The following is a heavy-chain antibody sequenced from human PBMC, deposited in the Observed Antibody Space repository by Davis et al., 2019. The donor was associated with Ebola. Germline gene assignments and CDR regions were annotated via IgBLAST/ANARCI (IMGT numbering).Heavy chain of an antibody. D-gene: IGHD3-22*01. J-gene: IGHJ4*02. CDR2: YYYTGST. CDR3: ARGDSYYDPSGYYAGPEAPDH. CDR1: GGSIRNYY. Sequence: SETLSLTCTVSGGSIRNYYWSWIRQPPGKGLEWIGYYYYTGSTYYNPSLKSRVSISVDTSKNQFSLKLSSVTAADTAVYYCARGDSYYDPSGYYAGPEAPDHWGQGTLVSVSS. V-gene: IGHV4-59*12.